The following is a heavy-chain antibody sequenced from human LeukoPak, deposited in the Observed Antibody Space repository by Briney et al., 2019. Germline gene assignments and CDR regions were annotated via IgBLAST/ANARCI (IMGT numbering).Heavy chain of an antibody. D-gene: IGHD7-27*01. Sequence: ASVKVSCKASGYTFTAYNMDWVRQAPGQGLEWMGWINPNSGGTNYAQKFQGRVTMTRDTTVSTAYMELSRLRSDDTAVYYCAPQLGRLSDYWGQGTLVTV. CDR1: GYTFTAYN. CDR2: INPNSGGT. CDR3: APQLGRLSDY. J-gene: IGHJ4*02. V-gene: IGHV1-2*02.